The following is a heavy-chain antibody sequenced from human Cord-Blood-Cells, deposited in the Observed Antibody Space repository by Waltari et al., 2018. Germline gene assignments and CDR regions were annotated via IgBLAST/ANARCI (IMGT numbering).Heavy chain of an antibody. D-gene: IGHD1-26*01. J-gene: IGHJ4*02. CDR3: ARGRGSGSYYYFDY. CDR1: GGSFSGYY. V-gene: IGHV4-34*01. CDR2: INHSGSN. Sequence: QVQLQQWGAGLLKPSGTLSRTCAVYGGSFSGYYRSLIRQPPGKGLEWIGEINHSGSNNYNPSLKSRVTISVDTSKNQFSLKLSSVTAADTAVYYCARGRGSGSYYYFDYWGQGTLVTVSS.